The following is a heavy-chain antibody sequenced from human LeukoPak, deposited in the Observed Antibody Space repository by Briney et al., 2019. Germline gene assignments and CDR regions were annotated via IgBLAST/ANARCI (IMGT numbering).Heavy chain of an antibody. CDR1: GFTFSSDA. D-gene: IGHD3-10*01. CDR3: ARGLPVRGVMSYYYFDY. Sequence: GRSLRLSCAASGFTFSSDAMHWVRQAPGKGLEWVAVISYDGSNKYYADSVKGRFTISRDNSKNTLYLQMNSLRAEDTAVYYCARGLPVRGVMSYYYFDYWGQGTLVTVSS. CDR2: ISYDGSNK. J-gene: IGHJ4*02. V-gene: IGHV3-30*04.